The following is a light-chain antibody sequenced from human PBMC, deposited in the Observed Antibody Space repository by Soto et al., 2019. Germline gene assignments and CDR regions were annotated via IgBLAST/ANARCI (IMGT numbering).Light chain of an antibody. J-gene: IGKJ4*01. CDR2: GTS. V-gene: IGKV3-20*01. CDR3: QQYGSAPHT. Sequence: EIVLTQSPGTLSLSPGGRATLSCRASQRVSSTYLAWYQQRPGQAPRLLMYGTSSRATGIPDRFSGSGSGTYFTLTISRLEPEYSAVYCCQQYGSAPHTFGGGAKLEIK. CDR1: QRVSSTY.